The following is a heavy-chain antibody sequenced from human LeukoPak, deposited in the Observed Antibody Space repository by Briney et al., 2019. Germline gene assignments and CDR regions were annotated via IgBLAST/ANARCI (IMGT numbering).Heavy chain of an antibody. D-gene: IGHD3-16*02. CDR2: ISHSGST. CDR3: ARGKGGRPGNTQSYPWFFET. CDR1: GGSFSDGY. J-gene: IGHJ2*01. Sequence: SETLSLTYAVYGGSFSDGYWSWIRQPLGKGLEWVGEISHSGSTNCNPSLESRVTLSADTSKKQFSLNVKSATAADTGVYFCARGKGGRPGNTQSYPWFFETWGRGTLVTVSS. V-gene: IGHV4-34*01.